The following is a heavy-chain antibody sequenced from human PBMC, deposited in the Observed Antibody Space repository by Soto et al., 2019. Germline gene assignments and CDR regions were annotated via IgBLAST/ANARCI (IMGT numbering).Heavy chain of an antibody. J-gene: IGHJ6*02. Sequence: SVKVSCKASGGTLSSYAISWVRQAPGQGLEWMGGIIPIFGTANYAQKFQGRVTITADESTSTAYMELSSLRSEDTAVYYCARDIPLRTVVTPVHGMDVWGQGATVTVSS. CDR1: GGTLSSYA. D-gene: IGHD2-21*02. CDR2: IIPIFGTA. CDR3: ARDIPLRTVVTPVHGMDV. V-gene: IGHV1-69*13.